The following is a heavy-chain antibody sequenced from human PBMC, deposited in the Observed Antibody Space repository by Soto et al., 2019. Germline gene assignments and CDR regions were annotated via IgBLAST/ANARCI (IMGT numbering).Heavy chain of an antibody. CDR1: GGSISSYY. D-gene: IGHD3-16*02. CDR2: IYYSGST. CDR3: ARHSRSPMITFGGVIVNGYFDY. V-gene: IGHV4-59*08. J-gene: IGHJ4*02. Sequence: SETLSLTCTVSGGSISSYYWSWIRQPPGKGLEWIGYIYYSGSTNYNPSLKSRVTISVDTSKNQFSLKLSSVTAADTAVYYCARHSRSPMITFGGVIVNGYFDYWGQGTLVTVSS.